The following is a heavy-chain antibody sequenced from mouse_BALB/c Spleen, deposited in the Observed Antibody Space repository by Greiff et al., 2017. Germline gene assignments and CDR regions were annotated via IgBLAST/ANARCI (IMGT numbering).Heavy chain of an antibody. J-gene: IGHJ3*01. CDR3: ARHDGYSFAY. CDR1: GFTFSSYA. Sequence: DVKLVESGGGLVKPGGSLKLSCAASGFTFSSYAMSWVRQTPEKRLEWVATISSGGSYTYYPDSVKGRFTISRDNAKNTLYLQMSSLRSEDTAMYYCARHDGYSFAYWGQGTLVTVSA. V-gene: IGHV5-9-3*01. CDR2: ISSGGSYT. D-gene: IGHD2-3*01.